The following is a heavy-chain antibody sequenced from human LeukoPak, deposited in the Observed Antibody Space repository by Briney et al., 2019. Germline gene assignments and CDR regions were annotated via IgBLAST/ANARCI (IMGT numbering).Heavy chain of an antibody. CDR2: IYYSGST. D-gene: IGHD3-10*01. CDR1: GGSISSGDYY. V-gene: IGHV4-30-4*01. CDR3: ARAYRPRGYYFDY. Sequence: SETLSLTCTVSGGSISSGDYYWSWIRQPPGKGLEWIGYIYYSGSTYYNPSLKSRVTISVDTSKNQFSLKLSSVTAADTAVYYCARAYRPRGYYFDYWGQGTLVTVSS. J-gene: IGHJ4*02.